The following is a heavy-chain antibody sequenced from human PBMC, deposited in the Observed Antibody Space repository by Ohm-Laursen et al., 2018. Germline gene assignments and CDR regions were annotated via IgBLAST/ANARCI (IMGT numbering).Heavy chain of an antibody. V-gene: IGHV4-4*07. D-gene: IGHD3-10*01. CDR1: GGSINSYY. CDR3: ARGYYGRGDS. J-gene: IGHJ4*02. CDR2: IHTSGIT. Sequence: GTLSLTCSVSGGSINSYYWSWIRQPAGKGLEWIGRIHTSGITNYNPSLKSRVTMSVDTSKSQFSLNLSSVTAADTAVYYCARGYYGRGDSWGQGTLVTVSS.